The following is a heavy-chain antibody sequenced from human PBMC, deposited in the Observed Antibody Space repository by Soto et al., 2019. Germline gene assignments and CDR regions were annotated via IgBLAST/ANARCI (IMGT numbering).Heavy chain of an antibody. CDR3: VRDEIQIWSYVGSFDY. V-gene: IGHV3-33*01. CDR2: IWLDGTNV. Sequence: QVQLVQSGGGVVQPGRSLRLSCSASGFTFKNYGMHWVRQVPGKSPEWVANIWLDGTNVGYRDSVKGRFTISRDDAKKTLYMQMDDLRVEDTAVYYCVRDEIQIWSYVGSFDYWGQGALVTVSS. D-gene: IGHD5-18*01. CDR1: GFTFKNYG. J-gene: IGHJ4*02.